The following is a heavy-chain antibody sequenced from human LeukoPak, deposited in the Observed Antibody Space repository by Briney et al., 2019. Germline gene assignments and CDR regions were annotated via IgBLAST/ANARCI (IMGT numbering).Heavy chain of an antibody. Sequence: GGSLRLSCVASGFTFTNAWMTWVRQAPGKGLEWVGRIKSKAHGGTADYVASVEGRFIISRNDSEDTMYLQMNSLKIEDTGVYYCTTDKDFWGGYQDFWGQGVLVSVSS. CDR2: IKSKAHGGTA. CDR3: TTDKDFWGGYQDF. D-gene: IGHD3-3*01. J-gene: IGHJ4*02. CDR1: GFTFTNAW. V-gene: IGHV3-15*01.